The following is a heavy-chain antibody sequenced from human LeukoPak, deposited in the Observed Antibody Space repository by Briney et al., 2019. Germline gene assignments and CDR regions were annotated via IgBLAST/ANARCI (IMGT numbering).Heavy chain of an antibody. J-gene: IGHJ3*02. CDR3: ARSSPPGYYDFWSGYMYDAFDI. V-gene: IGHV3-30-3*01. Sequence: GGSLRLSCAASGFTFSSYAMHWVRQAPGKGLEWVAFISYDGSNKYYADSVKGRFTFSRDNSKNTMYLQMNSLRPEDTAVYYCARSSPPGYYDFWSGYMYDAFDIWGQGTMVTVSS. CDR1: GFTFSSYA. D-gene: IGHD3-3*01. CDR2: ISYDGSNK.